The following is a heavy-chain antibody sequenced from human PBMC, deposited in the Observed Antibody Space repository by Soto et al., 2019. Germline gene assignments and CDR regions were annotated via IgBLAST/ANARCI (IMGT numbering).Heavy chain of an antibody. CDR2: ISYGGSNK. CDR3: ARDREGYSGFDYPAY. V-gene: IGHV3-30-3*01. CDR1: GLTFSRYA. J-gene: IGHJ4*02. Sequence: QVQLVESGGGVVQPGRSLRLSCAASGLTFSRYAMHWVRQAPGKGPEWVAIISYGGSNKYYADSVRGRFTISRDNSNNTLYLQMNSLRAEDTAVYYCARDREGYSGFDYPAYWGQGTLVTVSS. D-gene: IGHD5-12*01.